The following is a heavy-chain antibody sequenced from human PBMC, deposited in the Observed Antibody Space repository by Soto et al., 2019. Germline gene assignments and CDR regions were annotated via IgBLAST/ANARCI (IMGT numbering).Heavy chain of an antibody. Sequence: SETLSLTCPVSGYSISIGNYWGWIRQPPGKRLEWIGSIYQSGSTYYNPSLRSRATISVDTSKNQFSLKLSSVTAADTAVYYCARVLGAPLYYFDYWGQGIPVTVSS. J-gene: IGHJ4*02. D-gene: IGHD1-26*01. CDR1: GYSISIGNY. V-gene: IGHV4-38-2*02. CDR3: ARVLGAPLYYFDY. CDR2: IYQSGST.